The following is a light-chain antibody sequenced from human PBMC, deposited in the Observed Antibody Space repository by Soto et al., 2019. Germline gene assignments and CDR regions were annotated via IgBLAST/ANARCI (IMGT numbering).Light chain of an antibody. CDR3: QRYGDSPPNT. V-gene: IGKV3-20*01. J-gene: IGKJ2*01. Sequence: EIVLTQSPGTLSLSPGESATLSCRASQSVNSRFLAWYQHKPGQAPRLLIYAASTRATVIPDRFSGSASGTDFFTLTISRLEPEDFAVYYCQRYGDSPPNTFGQGTKLEIK. CDR2: AAS. CDR1: QSVNSRF.